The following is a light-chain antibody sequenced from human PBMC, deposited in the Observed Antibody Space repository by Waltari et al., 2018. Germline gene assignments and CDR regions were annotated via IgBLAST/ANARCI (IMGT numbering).Light chain of an antibody. Sequence: EIVMTQSPATLSLSPGESATLSRRASQSVSSTFAWFQQKPGPPPSLLIYGTSTRATAIPARFSGSGAGTEFSFTISSLQPEDFATYDCQQYDYGPGTFGQGTRVEAK. CDR3: QQYDYGPGT. CDR1: QSVSST. V-gene: IGKV3D-15*01. J-gene: IGKJ1*01. CDR2: GTS.